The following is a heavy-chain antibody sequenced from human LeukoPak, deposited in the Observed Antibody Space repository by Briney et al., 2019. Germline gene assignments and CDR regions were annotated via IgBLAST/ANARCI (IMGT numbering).Heavy chain of an antibody. CDR2: ISTYNGQT. D-gene: IGHD3-10*01. J-gene: IGHJ5*02. Sequence: ASVKVSCKASGYTFDSHGISWVRQAPGQGLEWMGWISTYNGQTNYAQNFQVRVTMTTDTSTNTAYMELWNLRSDDTAVYYCARDFTDGSGSYWIDPWGQGTLVTVSS. CDR1: GYTFDSHG. CDR3: ARDFTDGSGSYWIDP. V-gene: IGHV1-18*01.